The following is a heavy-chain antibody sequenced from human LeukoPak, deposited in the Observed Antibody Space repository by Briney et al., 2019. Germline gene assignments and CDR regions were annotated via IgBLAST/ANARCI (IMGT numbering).Heavy chain of an antibody. J-gene: IGHJ4*02. CDR3: AKEVIVGVSFDC. CDR1: GFTFSSYA. CDR2: ISGSGGST. D-gene: IGHD1-26*01. V-gene: IGHV3-23*01. Sequence: GGSLRLSCAASGFTFSSYAMSWVRQAPGKGLGWVAAISGSGGSTYYADSVKGRFTISRDNFKNTLYLQMNSLRAEDTAVYYCAKEVIVGVSFDCWGQGTLVTVSS.